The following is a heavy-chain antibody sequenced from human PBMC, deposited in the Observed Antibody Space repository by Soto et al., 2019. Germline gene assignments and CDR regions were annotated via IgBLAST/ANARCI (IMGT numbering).Heavy chain of an antibody. CDR1: GYTFTSYG. D-gene: IGHD3-3*01. J-gene: IGHJ4*02. CDR2: ISAYNGNT. V-gene: IGHV1-18*01. CDR3: ARASQGGVYYDFWSGYYGIIY. Sequence: QVQLVQSGAEVKKPVASVKVSCKASGYTFTSYGISWVRQAPGQGLEWMGWISAYNGNTNYAQKLQGRVTMTTDTSTSTAYMELRSLRSDGTAVYYCARASQGGVYYDFWSGYYGIIYWGQGTLVTVSS.